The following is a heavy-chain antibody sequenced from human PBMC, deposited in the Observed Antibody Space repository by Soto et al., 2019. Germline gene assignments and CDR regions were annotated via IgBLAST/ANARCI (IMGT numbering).Heavy chain of an antibody. CDR1: GYTFTGYS. D-gene: IGHD6-19*01. CDR3: ARAVAVPADFDY. J-gene: IGHJ4*02. V-gene: IGHV1-3*01. CDR2: INAGNGNT. Sequence: ASVKVSCKASGYTFTGYSMHWVRQAPGQRLEWMGWINAGNGNTKYSQKFQGRVTITRDTSASTAYMELSSLRSEDTAVYYCARAVAVPADFDYWGQGTLVTVS.